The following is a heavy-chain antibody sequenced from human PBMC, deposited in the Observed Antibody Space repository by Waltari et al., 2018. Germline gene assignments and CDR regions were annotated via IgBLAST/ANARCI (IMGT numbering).Heavy chain of an antibody. Sequence: QVQLVQSGSELKKPGASVKVSCKASGYTFTSYAMNWVRQAPGQGLEWMGWINPNTGNPAYAQGLTGLLGFSLDTSVSTAYLQISSLKAEDTAVYYCAGEVSRSPGDYFDYWGQGTLVTVSS. V-gene: IGHV7-4-1*02. CDR3: AGEVSRSPGDYFDY. CDR1: GYTFTSYA. CDR2: INPNTGNP. J-gene: IGHJ4*02. D-gene: IGHD6-13*01.